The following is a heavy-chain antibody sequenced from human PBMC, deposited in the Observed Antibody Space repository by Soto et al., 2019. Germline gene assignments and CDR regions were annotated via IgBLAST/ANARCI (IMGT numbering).Heavy chain of an antibody. V-gene: IGHV3-15*01. Sequence: GGSLRLSCAASGFTFSNAWMSWVRQAPGKGLEWVGRIKSKTDGGTTDYAAPVKGRFTISRDDSKNTLYLQMNSMKHEDTAVYYCTTDQDLVPAADRRYYYYYYYMDVWGKGTTVTVSS. CDR2: IKSKTDGGTT. CDR3: TTDQDLVPAADRRYYYYYYYMDV. D-gene: IGHD2-2*01. CDR1: GFTFSNAW. J-gene: IGHJ6*03.